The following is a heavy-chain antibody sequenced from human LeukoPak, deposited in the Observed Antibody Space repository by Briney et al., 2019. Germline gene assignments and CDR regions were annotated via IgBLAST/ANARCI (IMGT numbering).Heavy chain of an antibody. D-gene: IGHD6-19*01. J-gene: IGHJ3*02. CDR1: GGTFSSYA. CDR2: IIPIFGTA. V-gene: IGHV1-69*05. Sequence: GASVKVSCKASGGTFSSYAISWVRQAPGQGLEWMGGIIPIFGTANYAQKFQGRVTMTTDTSTSTAYMELRSLRSDDTAVYYCARRGVRSGWYAGDAFDIWGQGTMVTVSS. CDR3: ARRGVRSGWYAGDAFDI.